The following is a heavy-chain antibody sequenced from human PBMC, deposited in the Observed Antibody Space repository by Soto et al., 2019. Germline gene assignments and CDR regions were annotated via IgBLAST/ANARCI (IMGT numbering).Heavy chain of an antibody. J-gene: IGHJ3*02. CDR2: IYYSGST. CDR1: GGSISSSSYY. V-gene: IGHV4-39*01. Sequence: PSETLSLTCTVSGGSISSSSYYWGWIRQPPGKGLEWIGSIYYSGSTYYNPSLKSRVTISVDTSKNQFSLKLSSVTAADTAVHYCARGGVVVAAPAAFDIWGQGTMVTVSS. D-gene: IGHD2-15*01. CDR3: ARGGVVVAAPAAFDI.